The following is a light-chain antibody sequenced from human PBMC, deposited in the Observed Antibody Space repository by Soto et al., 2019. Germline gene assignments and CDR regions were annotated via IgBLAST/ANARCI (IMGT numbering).Light chain of an antibody. CDR1: SSDVGGYNY. J-gene: IGLJ1*01. CDR3: CSYAGSPRYV. CDR2: DVS. Sequence: QSALTQPRSGSGSPGQSVTISCTGTSSDVGGYNYVSWYQQHPGKAPKVMIYDVSERPSGVPDRFSGYKSGNTASLTISGLQAEDEADYYCCSYAGSPRYVFGTGTKVTVL. V-gene: IGLV2-11*01.